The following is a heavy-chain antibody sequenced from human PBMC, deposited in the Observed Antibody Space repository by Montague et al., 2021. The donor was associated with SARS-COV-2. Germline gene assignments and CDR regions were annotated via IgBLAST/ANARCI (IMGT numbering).Heavy chain of an antibody. D-gene: IGHD4-23*01. CDR3: ARVASDGGWRGGRRYYHYAMDV. Sequence: SETLSLTCAVYGGSFSNYYWTWIRQSPGKGLEWIGEITHTGGTKYDPSLMSRATVSVDTSKNQFSLKLTSMTAADTAVYFCARVASDGGWRGGRRYYHYAMDVWGQGTSVIVS. CDR1: GGSFSNYY. J-gene: IGHJ6*02. V-gene: IGHV4-34*01. CDR2: ITHTGGT.